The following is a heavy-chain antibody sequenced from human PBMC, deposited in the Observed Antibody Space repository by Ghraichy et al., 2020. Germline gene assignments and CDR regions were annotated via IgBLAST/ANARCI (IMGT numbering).Heavy chain of an antibody. Sequence: GGSLRLSCTVSGFIFSNYPMNWVRQAPGKGLEWVSSISDRDDNTYYADSVKGRFTISRDNSKNTLYLQMNSLRVVDTAVYYCAKASGHSTCWWVYYFDYWGLGTLVTVSS. CDR3: AKASGHSTCWWVYYFDY. V-gene: IGHV3-23*01. CDR2: ISDRDDNT. D-gene: IGHD6-19*01. J-gene: IGHJ4*02. CDR1: GFIFSNYP.